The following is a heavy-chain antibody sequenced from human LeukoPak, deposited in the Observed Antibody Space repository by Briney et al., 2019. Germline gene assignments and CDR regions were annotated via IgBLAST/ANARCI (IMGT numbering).Heavy chain of an antibody. CDR1: GFTFDDYA. J-gene: IGHJ4*02. D-gene: IGHD2-15*01. V-gene: IGHV3-9*01. CDR3: AKGVEVVVAAALDY. CDR2: ISWNSGSI. Sequence: GGSLRLSCAASGFTFDDYAMHWVRQAPGKGLEWVSGISWNSGSIGYADSVEGRFTISRDNAKNSLYLQMNSLRAEDTALYYCAKGVEVVVAAALDYWGQGTLVTVSS.